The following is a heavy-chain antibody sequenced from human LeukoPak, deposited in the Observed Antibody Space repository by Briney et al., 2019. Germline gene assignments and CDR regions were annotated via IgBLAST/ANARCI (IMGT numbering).Heavy chain of an antibody. V-gene: IGHV1-69*01. CDR2: IIPIFGTA. CDR1: GGTFSSYA. D-gene: IGHD2-15*01. CDR3: ARPPPGGGPYDAFDI. J-gene: IGHJ3*02. Sequence: SVKVSCKASGGTFSSYAISWVRQAPGQGLEWMGGIIPIFGTANYAQKFQGGVTITADESTSTAYMELSSLRSEDTAVYYCARPPPGGGPYDAFDIWGQGTMVTVSS.